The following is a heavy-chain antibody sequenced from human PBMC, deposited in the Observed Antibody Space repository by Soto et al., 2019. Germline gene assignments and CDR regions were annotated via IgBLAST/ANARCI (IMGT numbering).Heavy chain of an antibody. V-gene: IGHV3-21*01. Sequence: PGGSLRLSCAASGFTFRRNNMNWVRQAPGKGLEWVASISSSGDYLYYADSVKGRFIISRDNFQNSLILQMNNLRADDTAVYYCVRGVDDGDRAGAPWFYFGNWGQGTPVTVSS. CDR1: GFTFRRNN. CDR3: VRGVDDGDRAGAPWFYFGN. D-gene: IGHD3-9*01. J-gene: IGHJ4*02. CDR2: ISSSGDYL.